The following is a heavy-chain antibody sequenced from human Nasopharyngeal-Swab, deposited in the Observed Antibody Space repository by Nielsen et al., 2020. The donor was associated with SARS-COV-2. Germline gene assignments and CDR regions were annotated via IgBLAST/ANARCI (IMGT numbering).Heavy chain of an antibody. J-gene: IGHJ6*02. D-gene: IGHD2-15*01. Sequence: GESLKISCAASGFTFSSYAMHWVRQAPGKGLEWVAVISYDGSNKYYADSVKGRFTISRDNSKNTLYLQMNSLRAVDTAVYYCASMLLPRYGMDVWGQGTTVTVSS. CDR2: ISYDGSNK. CDR3: ASMLLPRYGMDV. V-gene: IGHV3-30*04. CDR1: GFTFSSYA.